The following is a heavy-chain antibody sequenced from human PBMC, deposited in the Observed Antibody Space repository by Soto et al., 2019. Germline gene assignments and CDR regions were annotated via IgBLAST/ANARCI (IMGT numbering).Heavy chain of an antibody. CDR2: IYYSGST. Sequence: PSETLSLTCTISSGSISSSNYRWGWVRQPPGKGLEWIGNIYYSGSTYYNPSLKSRVTISLNTSKNQFSLKLNSVTAADTAIYYCASYILVSGSKWFDSWGQGIQVT. V-gene: IGHV4-39*01. D-gene: IGHD2-8*02. CDR1: SGSISSSNYR. CDR3: ASYILVSGSKWFDS. J-gene: IGHJ5*01.